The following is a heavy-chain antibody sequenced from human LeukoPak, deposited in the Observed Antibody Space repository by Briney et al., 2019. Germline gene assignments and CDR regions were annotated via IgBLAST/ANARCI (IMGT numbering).Heavy chain of an antibody. CDR2: IYSGGRT. J-gene: IGHJ6*03. V-gene: IGHV3-53*01. Sequence: GGSLRLSCAASGFTFSSYEMNWVRQAPGKGLEWVSVIYSGGRTYYADSVKGRFTFSRDNSKNTLYLQMNSLRAEDTAVYYCARVLSGRGSLYSYYYYIDVWGKGTTGTISS. CDR1: GFTFSSYE. D-gene: IGHD3-10*01. CDR3: ARVLSGRGSLYSYYYYIDV.